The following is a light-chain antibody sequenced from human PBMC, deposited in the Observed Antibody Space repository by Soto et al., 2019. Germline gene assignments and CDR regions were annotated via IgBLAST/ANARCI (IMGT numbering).Light chain of an antibody. CDR3: SAFTSSNTLV. Sequence: QSALTQPASVSGSPGQSITISCTGTSGDVGGYIYVSWYVQYAGKAPKLIIYEVTNRPSGVSDRFFGSKSGNTASLTISGLQADDEADYYCSAFTSSNTLVFGSGTKVTVL. V-gene: IGLV2-14*01. CDR2: EVT. J-gene: IGLJ6*01. CDR1: SGDVGGYIY.